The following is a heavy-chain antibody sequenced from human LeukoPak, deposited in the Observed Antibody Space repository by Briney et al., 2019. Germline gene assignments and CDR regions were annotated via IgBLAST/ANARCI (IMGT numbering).Heavy chain of an antibody. V-gene: IGHV3-48*04. CDR1: GFTFSSYS. J-gene: IGHJ6*03. D-gene: IGHD6-19*01. Sequence: PGGSLRLSCAASGFTFSSYSMNWARQAPGKGLEWVSYISYSSSTIYYADSVKGRFTISRDNAKNSLYLQMNSLRAEDTAVYYCARDAGYSSGKDSYYYYYYMDVWGKGTTVTISS. CDR2: ISYSSSTI. CDR3: ARDAGYSSGKDSYYYYYYMDV.